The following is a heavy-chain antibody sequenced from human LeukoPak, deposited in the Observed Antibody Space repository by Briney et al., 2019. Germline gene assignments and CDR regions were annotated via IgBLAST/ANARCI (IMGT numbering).Heavy chain of an antibody. CDR2: IYYSGST. CDR3: ARVGVAVADGPNGFDP. CDR1: GGSISSSSYY. V-gene: IGHV4-39*07. D-gene: IGHD6-19*01. Sequence: PSETLSLTCTVSGGSISSSSYYWGWIRQPPGKGLEWIGSIYYSGSTYYNPSLKSRVTISVDTSKNQFSLKLSSVTAADTAVYYCARVGVAVADGPNGFDPWGQGTLVTVSS. J-gene: IGHJ5*02.